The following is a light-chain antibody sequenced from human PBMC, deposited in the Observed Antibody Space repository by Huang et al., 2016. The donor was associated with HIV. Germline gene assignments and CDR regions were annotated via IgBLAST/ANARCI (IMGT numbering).Light chain of an antibody. CDR3: QQYYSSPQT. CDR1: QSVYSSSTSKDY. Sequence: DIIMTQSPDSLAVSLGERATLNCRSSQSVYSSSTSKDYMAWFQPKPGQPPRLLLFGASTREAGVPDRFSGSGSGTHFTLTIANLEAEDAAIYYCQQYYSSPQTFGQGTRVEVK. CDR2: GAS. J-gene: IGKJ1*01. V-gene: IGKV4-1*01.